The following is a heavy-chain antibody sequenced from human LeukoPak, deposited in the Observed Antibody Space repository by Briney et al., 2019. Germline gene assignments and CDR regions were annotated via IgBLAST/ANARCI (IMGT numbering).Heavy chain of an antibody. V-gene: IGHV4-39*01. J-gene: IGHJ4*02. CDR3: ARQASSGYYYDY. CDR2: IYYSGST. CDR1: GGSISSSSYS. D-gene: IGHD3-22*01. Sequence: PSESLSLTCTVSGGSISSSSYSWGWIRQPPGKGLEWIGSIYYSGSTYYNPSLKSRVTISVDTSKNQFSLKLSSVTAADTAVYYCARQASSGYYYDYWGQGTLVTVSS.